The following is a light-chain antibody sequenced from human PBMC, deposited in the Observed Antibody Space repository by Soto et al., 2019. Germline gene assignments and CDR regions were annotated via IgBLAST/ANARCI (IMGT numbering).Light chain of an antibody. CDR1: SSDVGANNY. Sequence: QSVLTQPASVSGSPGQPITISCTGTSSDVGANNYVSWYQHHPGKAPKLLIYEVSNRPSGVSSRFSGSKSGNTASLTISGLQAEDEADYYCCSYAAGSTFFGGGTKLTVL. J-gene: IGLJ2*01. CDR2: EVS. CDR3: CSYAAGSTF. V-gene: IGLV2-23*02.